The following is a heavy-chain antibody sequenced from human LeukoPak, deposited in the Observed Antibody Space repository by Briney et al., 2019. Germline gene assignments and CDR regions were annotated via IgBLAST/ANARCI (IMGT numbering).Heavy chain of an antibody. J-gene: IGHJ4*02. Sequence: PGGSLRLSCAASGFTFSSYAMHWVRQAPGKGLEWVAVISYDGSNKYYADSVKGRFTISRDNSKNTLYLQMNSLRAEDTAMYYCAKLEYDFWSGSFDYWGQGTLVNVSS. CDR3: AKLEYDFWSGSFDY. D-gene: IGHD3/OR15-3a*01. V-gene: IGHV3-30-3*01. CDR1: GFTFSSYA. CDR2: ISYDGSNK.